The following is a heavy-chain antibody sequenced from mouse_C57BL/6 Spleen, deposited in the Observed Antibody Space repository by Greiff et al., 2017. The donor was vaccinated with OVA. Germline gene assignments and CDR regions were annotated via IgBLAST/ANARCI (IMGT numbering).Heavy chain of an antibody. Sequence: VNVVESGAELVRPGASVTLSCKASGYTFTDYEMHWVKQTPVHGLEWIGAIDPETGGTAYNQKFKGKAILTADKSSSTAYMELRSLTSEDSAVYYCTRHSIYDGYYDYAMDYWGQGTSVTVSS. D-gene: IGHD2-3*01. CDR3: TRHSIYDGYYDYAMDY. CDR1: GYTFTDYE. J-gene: IGHJ4*01. CDR2: IDPETGGT. V-gene: IGHV1-15*01.